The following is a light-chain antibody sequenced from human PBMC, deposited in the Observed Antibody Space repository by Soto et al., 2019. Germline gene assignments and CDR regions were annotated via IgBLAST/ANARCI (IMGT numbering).Light chain of an antibody. J-gene: IGKJ1*01. CDR2: AAS. V-gene: IGKV1-39*01. CDR3: QQSYSTPWT. CDR1: QSISSY. Sequence: DIQMTQSPSSLSASVGCRVTIPCLASQSISSYLNWYPQKPGKAPKILIYAASSLPSGVPSRFSGSGSGTDFTLTISSLQPEDFETYYCQQSYSTPWTFGQGTKVDI.